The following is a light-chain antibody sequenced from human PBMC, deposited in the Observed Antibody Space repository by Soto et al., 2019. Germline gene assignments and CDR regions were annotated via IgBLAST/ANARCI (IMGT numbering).Light chain of an antibody. V-gene: IGKV4-1*01. CDR2: WAS. CDR3: QRYYSIIT. CDR1: QSVLYSSNNKNY. Sequence: DIVMTQSPDSLAVSLGERATINCKSSQSVLYSSNNKNYLAWYQQKPGQPPRLLIYWASTRESGVPDRFSGSGSGTDFTLTISSLQAEDVAVYYCQRYYSIITFGPGTKVEIK. J-gene: IGKJ1*01.